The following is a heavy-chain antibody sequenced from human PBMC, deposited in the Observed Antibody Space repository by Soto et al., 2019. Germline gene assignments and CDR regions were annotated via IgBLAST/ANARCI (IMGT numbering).Heavy chain of an antibody. CDR3: ARDRCSSTSCYGGWFDP. V-gene: IGHV4-59*01. D-gene: IGHD2-2*01. CDR2: IYYSGST. Sequence: SETLSLTCTVSGGSISSYYWSWIRQPPGKGLERIGYIYYSGSTNYNPSLKSRVTISVDTSKNQFSLKLSSVTAADTAVYYCARDRCSSTSCYGGWFDPWGQGTLVTVSS. J-gene: IGHJ5*02. CDR1: GGSISSYY.